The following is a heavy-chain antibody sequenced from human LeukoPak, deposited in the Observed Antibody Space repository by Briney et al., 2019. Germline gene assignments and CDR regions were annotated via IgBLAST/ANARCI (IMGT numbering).Heavy chain of an antibody. CDR1: GGSFSRSY. Sequence: PSETLSLTCTVSGGSFSRSYWSWIRQPPGKRLEWIGYVFYSGTTNYNPSLKSRVTMSLDTSMNQFSLKLYSVTTADTAVYYCAREIGDLWTGYTGEERGGFDIWGQGTMVTVSS. D-gene: IGHD3/OR15-3a*01. V-gene: IGHV4-59*01. J-gene: IGHJ3*02. CDR3: AREIGDLWTGYTGEERGGFDI. CDR2: VFYSGTT.